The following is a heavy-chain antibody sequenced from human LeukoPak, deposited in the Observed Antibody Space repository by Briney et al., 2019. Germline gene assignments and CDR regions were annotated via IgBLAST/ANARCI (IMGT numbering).Heavy chain of an antibody. CDR1: GGTFSSYA. V-gene: IGHV1-69*04. CDR3: ARAQDSSPHLNWFDP. D-gene: IGHD6-13*01. CDR2: IIPILGIA. J-gene: IGHJ5*02. Sequence: GASAKVSCKASGGTFSSYAISWVRQAPGQGLEWMGRIIPILGIANYAQKFQGRVTITADKSTSTAYMELSSLRSEDTAVYYCARAQDSSPHLNWFDPWGQGTLVTVSS.